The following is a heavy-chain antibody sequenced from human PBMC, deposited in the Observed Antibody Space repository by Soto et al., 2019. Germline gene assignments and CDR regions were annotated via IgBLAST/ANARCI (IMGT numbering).Heavy chain of an antibody. Sequence: GESLKISCKGSGYIFTSYWIGWGLQMPGKGLEWMGIIYPGDSDTRYSPSFQGQVTISADKSISTAYLQWSSLKASDTAMYYCARHYCSSTSCYPVYYYYYGMDVWGQGTTVTVSS. D-gene: IGHD2-2*01. CDR2: IYPGDSDT. J-gene: IGHJ6*02. CDR1: GYIFTSYW. V-gene: IGHV5-51*01. CDR3: ARHYCSSTSCYPVYYYYYGMDV.